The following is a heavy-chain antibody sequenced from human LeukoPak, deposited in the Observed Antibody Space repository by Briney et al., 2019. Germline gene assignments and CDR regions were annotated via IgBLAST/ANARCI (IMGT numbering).Heavy chain of an antibody. CDR2: ISSGSSTI. CDR1: GFIFSDYN. J-gene: IGHJ4*02. V-gene: IGHV3-48*02. CDR3: AREPPGNYDDSGDYYAYFDC. Sequence: GGSLRLSCAASGFIFSDYNMNWVRQAPGKGLEWVSYISSGSSTICYADSVKGRFIISRDNAKNSLSLQMNSLTDGDTAVYYCAREPPGNYDDSGDYYAYFDCWGQGSLVTVSS. D-gene: IGHD3-22*01.